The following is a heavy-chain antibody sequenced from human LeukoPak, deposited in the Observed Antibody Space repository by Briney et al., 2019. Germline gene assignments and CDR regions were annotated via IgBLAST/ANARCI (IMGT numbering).Heavy chain of an antibody. CDR3: ARGGYCSSTSCYYYYYMDV. CDR1: GGSISSGSYY. V-gene: IGHV4-61*02. CDR2: IYTSGST. D-gene: IGHD2-2*01. J-gene: IGHJ6*03. Sequence: PSQTLSLTCTVSGGSISSGSYYWSWIRQPAGKGLEWIGRIYTSGSTNYNPSLKSRVTISVDTSKNQFSLKLSSVTAADTAVYYCARGGYCSSTSCYYYYYMDVWGKGTTVTVSS.